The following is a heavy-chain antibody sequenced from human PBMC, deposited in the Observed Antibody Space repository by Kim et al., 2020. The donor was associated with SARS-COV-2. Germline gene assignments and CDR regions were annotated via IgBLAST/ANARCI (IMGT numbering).Heavy chain of an antibody. Sequence: SLKSRVTISVDTSKIQFALKLSSVTAADTAVYYCARVMITFGGVIAPADYWGQGTLVTVSS. D-gene: IGHD3-16*02. CDR3: ARVMITFGGVIAPADY. J-gene: IGHJ4*02. V-gene: IGHV4-34*01.